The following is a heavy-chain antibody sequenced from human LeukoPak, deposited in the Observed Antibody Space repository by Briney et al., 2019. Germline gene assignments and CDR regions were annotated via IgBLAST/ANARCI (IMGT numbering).Heavy chain of an antibody. CDR1: GFTFSSYS. CDR3: AREAAAGNYYGMDV. J-gene: IGHJ6*02. CDR2: ISSSSSYI. Sequence: PGGSLRLSCAASGFTFSSYSMTWVRQAPGKGLEWVSSISSSSSYIYYADSVKGRFTISRDNAKNSLYLQMNSLRAEDTAVYYCAREAAAGNYYGMDVWGQGTTVTVSS. V-gene: IGHV3-21*01. D-gene: IGHD6-13*01.